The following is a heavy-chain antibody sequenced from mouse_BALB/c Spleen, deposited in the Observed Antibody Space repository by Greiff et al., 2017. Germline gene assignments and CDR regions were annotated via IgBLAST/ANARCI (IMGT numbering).Heavy chain of an antibody. J-gene: IGHJ2*01. D-gene: IGHD2-4*01. Sequence: EVKLQESGPGLVKPSQSLSLTCTVTGYSITSDYAWNWIRQFPGNKLEWMGYISYSGSTSYNPSLKSRISITRDTSKNQFFLQLNSVTTEDTATYYCARGGDYEYWGQGTTLTVSS. CDR2: ISYSGST. CDR1: GYSITSDYA. CDR3: ARGGDYEY. V-gene: IGHV3-2*02.